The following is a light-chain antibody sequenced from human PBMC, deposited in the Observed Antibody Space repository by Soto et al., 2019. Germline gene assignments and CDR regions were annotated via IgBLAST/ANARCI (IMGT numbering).Light chain of an antibody. Sequence: EIVMTQSPATLSVSPGESATLSCRASQSVSSNLAWYQQKPGQAHRLLIYGAYTRATGIPARFSGSVSGTDFTLTINRLETEDLAVYDGQQRSNWPPITGGQGTRLEIK. CDR3: QQRSNWPPIT. V-gene: IGKV3-15*01. CDR2: GAY. J-gene: IGKJ5*01. CDR1: QSVSSN.